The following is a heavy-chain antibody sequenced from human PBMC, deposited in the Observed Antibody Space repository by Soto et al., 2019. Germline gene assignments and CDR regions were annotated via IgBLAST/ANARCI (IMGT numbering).Heavy chain of an antibody. Sequence: GESLKISCKGSGYSFTSYWISWVRQMPGKGLEWMGKIDPSDSYTNYSPSFQGHVTISADKSITTAYLQWSSLKASDTAMYYRASNKNWNYYYGMDVWGQGTTVTVSS. D-gene: IGHD1-1*01. V-gene: IGHV5-10-1*01. CDR3: ASNKNWNYYYGMDV. J-gene: IGHJ6*02. CDR2: IDPSDSYT. CDR1: GYSFTSYW.